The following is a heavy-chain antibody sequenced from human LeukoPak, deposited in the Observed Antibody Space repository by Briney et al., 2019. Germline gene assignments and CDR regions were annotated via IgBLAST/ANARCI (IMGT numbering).Heavy chain of an antibody. D-gene: IGHD6-13*01. J-gene: IGHJ3*02. CDR1: GFTFSTYY. Sequence: PGGSLRLSCAASGFTFSTYYMVWVRQAPGKGLEWVANIKQHGSEKYYVDSVKGRFTISRDDAKNSLYLQMNSLRAEGTAVYYCARSSSSWYGNDAIDIWGQGTMVTVSS. CDR2: IKQHGSEK. CDR3: ARSSSSWYGNDAIDI. V-gene: IGHV3-7*01.